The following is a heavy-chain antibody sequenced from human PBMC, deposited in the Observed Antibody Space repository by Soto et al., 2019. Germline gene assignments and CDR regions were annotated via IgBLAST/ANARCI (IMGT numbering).Heavy chain of an antibody. Sequence: QVQLVQSGAEVKKPGSSVKVSCKASGGTFSSYAISWVRQAPGQGLEWMGGFIPTFGTANYAQKFQGRVTITADESTSTAYMELSSLRSEDTAVYYCASHCGGDCYTAYYYYYGMDVWGQGTTVTVSS. V-gene: IGHV1-69*12. J-gene: IGHJ6*02. CDR2: FIPTFGTA. CDR1: GGTFSSYA. CDR3: ASHCGGDCYTAYYYYYGMDV. D-gene: IGHD2-21*02.